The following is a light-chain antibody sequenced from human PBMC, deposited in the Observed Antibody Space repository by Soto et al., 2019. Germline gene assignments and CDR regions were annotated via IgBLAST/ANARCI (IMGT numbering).Light chain of an antibody. CDR1: QTIYSN. V-gene: IGKV3-15*01. CDR2: RAS. Sequence: ITMTQSPATLSVSLGERATLSCRAGQTIYSNVAWYQQRPGQAPRLLIYRASTRATGVPARFSGSGSGTEFTLTISSLQSEEFAIYYCQQYQNLWTVGQGTKVDSK. CDR3: QQYQNLWT. J-gene: IGKJ1*01.